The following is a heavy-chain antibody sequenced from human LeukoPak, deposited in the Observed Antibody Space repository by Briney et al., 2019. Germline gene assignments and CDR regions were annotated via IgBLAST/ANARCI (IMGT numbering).Heavy chain of an antibody. CDR3: ALSAGYCSSTSCSHDAFDI. CDR2: IIPIFGTA. CDR1: GGTFNSYA. Sequence: SVKVSCKASGGTFNSYAISWVRQAPGQGLEWMGGIIPIFGTANYAQKFQGRVTITADESTSTAYMELSSLRSEDTAVYYCALSAGYCSSTSCSHDAFDIWGQGTMVTVSS. D-gene: IGHD2-2*01. J-gene: IGHJ3*02. V-gene: IGHV1-69*13.